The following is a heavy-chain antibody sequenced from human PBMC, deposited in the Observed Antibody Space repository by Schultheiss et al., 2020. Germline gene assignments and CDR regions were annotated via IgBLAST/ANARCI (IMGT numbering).Heavy chain of an antibody. V-gene: IGHV4-59*01. CDR3: ARRASSENYFDY. Sequence: SETLSLTCSVYGGSISTNHWSWIRQPPGKELEWIGYIYNIGITKYNPSLKSRVTISPDTSKNQFSLKLNSVTAADMAVYYCARRASSENYFDYWGQGILVTVSS. J-gene: IGHJ4*02. D-gene: IGHD3-22*01. CDR2: IYNIGIT. CDR1: GGSISTNH.